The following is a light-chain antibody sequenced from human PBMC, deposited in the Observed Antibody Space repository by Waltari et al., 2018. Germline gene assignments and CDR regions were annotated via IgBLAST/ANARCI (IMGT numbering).Light chain of an antibody. CDR1: KLGDKY. CDR2: QNT. J-gene: IGLJ1*01. V-gene: IGLV3-1*01. Sequence: SYDLTQPPSVSVSPGQTASITCSGDKLGDKYASWYQQKPGQSPVLVIYQNTKRPSGSPERFSGSNSGNTATLTISGTQAMDEADYYCQAWDSSASYVFGTGTKVTVL. CDR3: QAWDSSASYV.